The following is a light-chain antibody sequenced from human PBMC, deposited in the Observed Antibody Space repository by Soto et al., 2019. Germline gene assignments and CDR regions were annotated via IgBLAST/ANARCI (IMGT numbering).Light chain of an antibody. CDR1: QSVSSN. CDR3: QQYGSSPT. CDR2: GAS. J-gene: IGKJ4*01. V-gene: IGKV3-20*01. Sequence: IVLTPSPAPPSVSPGERAPLPCRASQSVSSNLAWYQQKPGQAPRLLIYGASSRATGIPDRFSGSGSGTDFTLTISRLEPEDFAVYYCQQYGSSPTFGGGTKVDI.